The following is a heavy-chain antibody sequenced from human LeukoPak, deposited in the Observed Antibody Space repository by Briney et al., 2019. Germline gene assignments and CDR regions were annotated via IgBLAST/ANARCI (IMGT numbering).Heavy chain of an antibody. CDR3: ARGHYDSSGNDAFDI. Sequence: GGSLRLSGAASEFPVSSNYMSWARRAPGKGREGVSVIYSGGSTYYADSVKGRFTISRDNSKNTLYLQMNSLRAEDTAVYYCARGHYDSSGNDAFDIWGQGTMVTVSS. V-gene: IGHV3-66*01. J-gene: IGHJ3*02. CDR1: EFPVSSNY. CDR2: IYSGGST. D-gene: IGHD3-22*01.